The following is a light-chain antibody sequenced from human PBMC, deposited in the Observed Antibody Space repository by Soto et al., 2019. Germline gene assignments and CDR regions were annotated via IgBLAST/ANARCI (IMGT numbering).Light chain of an antibody. Sequence: EIVLTQSPGTLSLSPGERDTLSCRASQSVSFYFAWYQQKPGQAPRLLIYDASYRAPGIPARFSGSGSGTDFTLTISSLQSEDFAVYYCQQYNNWPLTFGGGTKVDIK. CDR2: DAS. CDR1: QSVSFY. V-gene: IGKV3-11*01. J-gene: IGKJ4*01. CDR3: QQYNNWPLT.